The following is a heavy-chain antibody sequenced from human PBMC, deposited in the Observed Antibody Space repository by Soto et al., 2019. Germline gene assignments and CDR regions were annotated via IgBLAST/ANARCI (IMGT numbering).Heavy chain of an antibody. CDR3: AKVQPKNYYDSSGYYNGADY. Sequence: SLRLSCAASGFTFSSYAMSWVRQAPGKGLEWVSAISGSGGSTYYADSVKGRFTISRDNSKNTLYLQMNSLRAEDTAVYYCAKVQPKNYYDSSGYYNGADYWGQGTLVTVSS. D-gene: IGHD3-22*01. V-gene: IGHV3-23*01. J-gene: IGHJ4*02. CDR2: ISGSGGST. CDR1: GFTFSSYA.